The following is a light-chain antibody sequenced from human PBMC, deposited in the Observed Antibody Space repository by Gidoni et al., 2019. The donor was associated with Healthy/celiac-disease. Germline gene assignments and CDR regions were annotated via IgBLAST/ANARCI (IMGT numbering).Light chain of an antibody. CDR3: MQALQTPPA. J-gene: IGKJ5*01. CDR2: LGS. Sequence: DIVMTQPPLSLPVTPGEPASISCRSSQSLLHSNGYNYLDWYLQKPGQSPQLLIYLGSNRASGVPDRFSGSGSGTDFTLKISRGEAEEVGVYYCMQALQTPPAFGQGTRLEIK. CDR1: QSLLHSNGYNY. V-gene: IGKV2-28*01.